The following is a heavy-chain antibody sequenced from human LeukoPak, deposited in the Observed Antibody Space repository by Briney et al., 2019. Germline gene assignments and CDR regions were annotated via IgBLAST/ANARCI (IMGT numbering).Heavy chain of an antibody. CDR2: ISAYNGNT. CDR1: GYTFTSYG. Sequence: AASVKVSCKASGYTFTSYGISWVRQAPGQGLEWMGWISAYNGNTNYAQKLQGRVTMTTDTSTSTAYMELSRLRSDDTAVYYCACLYDILTGYRHDAFDIWGQGTMVTVSS. J-gene: IGHJ3*02. D-gene: IGHD3-9*01. V-gene: IGHV1-18*01. CDR3: ACLYDILTGYRHDAFDI.